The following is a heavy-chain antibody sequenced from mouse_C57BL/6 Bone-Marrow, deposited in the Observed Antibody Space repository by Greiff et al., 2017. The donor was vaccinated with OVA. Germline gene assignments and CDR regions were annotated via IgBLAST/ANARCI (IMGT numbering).Heavy chain of an antibody. D-gene: IGHD1-1*01. Sequence: QVQLQQSGAELVKPGASVKISCKASGYTFTDYYINWVKQRPGQGLEWIGKIGPGSGSTYYNEKFKGKATLTADKSSSTAYMQISSLTSEDSAVYFCASPFTTVTRYAMDYWGQGTSVTVSS. CDR3: ASPFTTVTRYAMDY. CDR2: IGPGSGST. V-gene: IGHV1-77*01. CDR1: GYTFTDYY. J-gene: IGHJ4*01.